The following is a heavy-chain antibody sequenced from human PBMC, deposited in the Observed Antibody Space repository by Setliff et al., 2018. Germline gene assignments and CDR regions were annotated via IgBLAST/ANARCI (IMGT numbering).Heavy chain of an antibody. CDR1: GATFSSYG. CDR3: ARGDYSNPCDY. D-gene: IGHD4-4*01. V-gene: IGHV1-69*05. J-gene: IGHJ4*02. Sequence: ASVKVSCKASGATFSSYGISWVRQAPGQGLEWMGGTIPMFGTTEYAQKFQGRLTIITDESTNTAFMQLSSLRSEDTAIYHCARGDYSNPCDYWGQGTLVTVSS. CDR2: TIPMFGTT.